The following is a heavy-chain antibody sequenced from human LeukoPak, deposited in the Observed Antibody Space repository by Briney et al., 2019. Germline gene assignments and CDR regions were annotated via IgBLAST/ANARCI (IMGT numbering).Heavy chain of an antibody. CDR3: ARSYYYDSSGYYSALDY. D-gene: IGHD3-22*01. V-gene: IGHV1-69*13. J-gene: IGHJ4*02. CDR1: GGTFSSYA. Sequence: SVKVSCKASGGTFSSYAISWVRQTPGQGLEWMGGIIPIFDTANYAQRFQGRVTITADESTSTAYMELSSLRSEYTAVYYCARSYYYDSSGYYSALDYWGQGTLVTVSS. CDR2: IIPIFDTA.